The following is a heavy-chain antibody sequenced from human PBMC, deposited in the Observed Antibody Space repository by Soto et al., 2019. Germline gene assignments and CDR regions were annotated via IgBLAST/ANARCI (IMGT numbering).Heavy chain of an antibody. CDR1: GFTFSSYA. CDR3: ARESRHYYDSSRYYYFIDY. Sequence: GGSLRLSCAASGFTFSSYAMHWVRQAPGKGLEYVSAISSNGGSTYYADSVKGRFTISRDNSKNTLYLQMGSLRAQDMAVYYCARESRHYYDSSRYYYFIDYWGQGTLVTVSS. J-gene: IGHJ4*02. D-gene: IGHD3-22*01. V-gene: IGHV3-64*02. CDR2: ISSNGGST.